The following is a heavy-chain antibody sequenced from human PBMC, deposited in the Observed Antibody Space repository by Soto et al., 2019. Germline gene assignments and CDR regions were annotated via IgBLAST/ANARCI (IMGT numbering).Heavy chain of an antibody. J-gene: IGHJ4*02. CDR1: GGSISSGDNY. D-gene: IGHD2-21*01. CDR3: ARGPVVVVSAPYYFDY. Sequence: PSETLSLTCTVSGGSISSGDNYWSWIRQPPGKGLEWIGNIYYSGSTYYNPSLKSRVSISVDTSRDQFSLKLSSVTDADKAVYYCARGPVVVVSAPYYFDYWGQGTRVTVSS. CDR2: IYYSGST. V-gene: IGHV4-30-4*01.